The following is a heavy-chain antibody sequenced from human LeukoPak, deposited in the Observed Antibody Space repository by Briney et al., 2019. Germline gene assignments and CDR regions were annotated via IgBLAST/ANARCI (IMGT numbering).Heavy chain of an antibody. Sequence: PGGSLRLSCGASGFTFDDYWMSWVRQAPGQGLDWVANINQDGSEKYYLDSAKGRFTISRDNARNSLYLQVNSLRAEDTAVYYCARGGTSGYSSTRHFWGGNYYFDYWGQGSLVTVSS. CDR3: ARGGTSGYSSTRHFWGGNYYFDY. CDR1: GFTFDDYW. J-gene: IGHJ4*02. V-gene: IGHV3-7*01. D-gene: IGHD2-2*01. CDR2: INQDGSEK.